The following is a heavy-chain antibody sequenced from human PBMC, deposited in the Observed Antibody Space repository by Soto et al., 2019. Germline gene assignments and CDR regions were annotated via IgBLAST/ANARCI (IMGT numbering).Heavy chain of an antibody. CDR3: AKDLISNQTITMVRGVVDY. V-gene: IGHV3-23*01. J-gene: IGHJ4*02. CDR1: GFTFSSYA. Sequence: GGSLRLSCAASGFTFSSYAMSWVRQAPGKGLEWVSAISGSGGSTYYADSVKGRFTISRDNSKNTLYLQMNSLRAEDTAVYYCAKDLISNQTITMVRGVVDYWGQGTLVTVS. CDR2: ISGSGGST. D-gene: IGHD3-10*01.